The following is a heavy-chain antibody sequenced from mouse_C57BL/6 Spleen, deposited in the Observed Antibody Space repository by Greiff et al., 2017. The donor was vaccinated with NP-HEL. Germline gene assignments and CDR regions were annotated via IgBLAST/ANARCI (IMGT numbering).Heavy chain of an antibody. Sequence: VQGVESGPGLVAPSQSLSITCTVSGFSLTSYAISWVRQPPGKGLEWLGVIWTGGGTNYNSALKSRLSISKDNSKSQVFLKMNSLQTDDTARYYCARSGSSGPLYAMDYWGQGTSVTVSS. CDR1: GFSLTSYA. J-gene: IGHJ4*01. CDR2: IWTGGGT. V-gene: IGHV2-9-1*01. CDR3: ARSGSSGPLYAMDY. D-gene: IGHD3-2*02.